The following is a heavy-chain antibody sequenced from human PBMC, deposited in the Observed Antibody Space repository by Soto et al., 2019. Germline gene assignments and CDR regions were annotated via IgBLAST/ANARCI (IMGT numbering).Heavy chain of an antibody. V-gene: IGHV3-30-3*01. J-gene: IGHJ4*02. CDR1: GFTLSSYS. Sequence: GGSLRLSCAASGFTLSSYSMYWVRQTPGKGLEWVALISYDGNKKYYGDSVRGRFTISRDTSKNTVYLQMNSLRPEETAVYYCARSVAVAGLDFWGQGTLVTVSS. D-gene: IGHD6-19*01. CDR2: ISYDGNKK. CDR3: ARSVAVAGLDF.